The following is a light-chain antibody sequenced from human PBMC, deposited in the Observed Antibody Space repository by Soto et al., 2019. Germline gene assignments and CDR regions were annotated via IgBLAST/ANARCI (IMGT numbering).Light chain of an antibody. V-gene: IGKV1-6*01. CDR2: GAS. J-gene: IGKJ4*01. CDR1: QGIRSD. CDR3: LQDYSYPLT. Sequence: AIQMTQSPSSLSASAGDRVTIICRASQGIRSDLGWYQQKPGKAPNLLVYGASSLQSGVPSRFSGSGSGTDFTLTISSLQSEDFATYYCLQDYSYPLTFGGGTKVEIK.